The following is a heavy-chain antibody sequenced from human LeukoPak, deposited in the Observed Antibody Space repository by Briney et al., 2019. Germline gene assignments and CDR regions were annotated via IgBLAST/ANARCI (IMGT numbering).Heavy chain of an antibody. CDR3: VKDGRYFDWLLPFDY. J-gene: IGHJ4*02. CDR1: GFTFSDHY. D-gene: IGHD3-9*01. Sequence: GGSLRLSCAASGFTFSDHYMSWIRQAPGKGLDYVSGISSDGLKTYYADSVKGRFIISRDNSKNTLYLQMISLRAEDSAVYHCVKDGRYFDWLLPFDYWGQGTLVTVSS. CDR2: ISSDGLKT. V-gene: IGHV3-64D*06.